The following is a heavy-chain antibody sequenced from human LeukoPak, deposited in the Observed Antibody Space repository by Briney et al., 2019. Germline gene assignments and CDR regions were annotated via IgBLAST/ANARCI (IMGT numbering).Heavy chain of an antibody. CDR1: GYTFTSYG. Sequence: ASVKVSCKASGYTFTSYGISWVRQAPGQGLEWMGIINPSGGSTSYAQKFQGRVTMTRDTSTSTVYMELSSLRSEDTAVYYCARGRRITMIVVALDYWGQGTLVTVSS. CDR2: INPSGGST. CDR3: ARGRRITMIVVALDY. J-gene: IGHJ4*02. D-gene: IGHD3-22*01. V-gene: IGHV1-46*01.